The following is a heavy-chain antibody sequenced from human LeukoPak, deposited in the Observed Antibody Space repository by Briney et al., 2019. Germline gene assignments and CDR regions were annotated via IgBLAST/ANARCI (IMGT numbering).Heavy chain of an antibody. CDR1: GFTFSSYG. J-gene: IGHJ2*01. CDR3: ARALGYFDL. Sequence: GGSLRLSCAASGFTFSSYGMHWVRQAPGKGLEWVAVISYDGSNKYYADSVKGRFTISRDNSKNTLYLQMNSLRAEDTAVYYCARALGYFDLWGRGTLVTVSS. CDR2: ISYDGSNK. V-gene: IGHV3-30*03.